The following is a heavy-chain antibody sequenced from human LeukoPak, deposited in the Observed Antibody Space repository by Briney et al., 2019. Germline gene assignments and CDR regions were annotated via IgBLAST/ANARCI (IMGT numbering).Heavy chain of an antibody. D-gene: IGHD4-17*01. J-gene: IGHJ4*02. Sequence: SQTLSLTCTVSGGSISSGDYYWSWTRQPPGKGLEWIGYIYYSGSTYYNPSLKSRVTISVDTSKNQFSLKLSSVTAADTAVYYCARTSGTGGDLDFDYWGQGTLVTVSS. CDR1: GGSISSGDYY. V-gene: IGHV4-30-4*01. CDR3: ARTSGTGGDLDFDY. CDR2: IYYSGST.